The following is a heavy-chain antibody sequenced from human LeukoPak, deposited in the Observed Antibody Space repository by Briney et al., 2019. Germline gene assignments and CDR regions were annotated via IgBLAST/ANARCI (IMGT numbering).Heavy chain of an antibody. CDR3: AKRGVQGYMDV. D-gene: IGHD1-26*01. J-gene: IGHJ6*03. Sequence: GGSLRLSCEASGFTFRGFLMHWVRQAPGRGREWVSSIIADGETTYYAAPVKGRFTLSRDNSKNTLTLQMNSLSADDTAVYFCAKRGVQGYMDVWGKGTTVIVSS. CDR2: IIADGETT. CDR1: GFTFRGFL. V-gene: IGHV3-23*01.